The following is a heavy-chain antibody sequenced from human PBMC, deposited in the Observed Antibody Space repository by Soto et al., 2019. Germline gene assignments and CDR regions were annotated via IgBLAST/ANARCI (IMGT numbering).Heavy chain of an antibody. J-gene: IGHJ6*03. Sequence: PGGSLRLSCAASGFTLSGYAMDWVRQAPGKGLEYVSGISSNGVGTYYANSERGRFTISRDNSKNTVYLQMGSLRPEDMAVYYSSRGDRPGFSYMDVWRKGTTSTVSS. CDR1: GFTLSGYA. CDR3: SRGDRPGFSYMDV. V-gene: IGHV3-64*01. D-gene: IGHD2-21*01. CDR2: ISSNGVGT.